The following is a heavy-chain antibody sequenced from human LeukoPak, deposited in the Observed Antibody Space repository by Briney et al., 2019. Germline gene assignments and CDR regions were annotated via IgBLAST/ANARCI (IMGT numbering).Heavy chain of an antibody. J-gene: IGHJ4*02. Sequence: GGSLRLSCAASGFTFSSYGMHWVRQAPGKGLEWVAFIRYDGSNKYYADSVKGRFTISRDNSKNTLYLQMNSLRAEDTAVYYCAKTRKYSSGWLYYFDYWGQGTLVTVSS. CDR2: IRYDGSNK. CDR1: GFTFSSYG. CDR3: AKTRKYSSGWLYYFDY. D-gene: IGHD6-19*01. V-gene: IGHV3-30*02.